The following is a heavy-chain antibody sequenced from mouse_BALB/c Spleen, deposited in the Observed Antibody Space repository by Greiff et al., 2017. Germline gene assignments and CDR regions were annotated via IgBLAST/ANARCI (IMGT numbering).Heavy chain of an antibody. CDR3: ARGDWDYAMDY. CDR1: GFNIKDTY. CDR2: IDPANGNT. D-gene: IGHD4-1*01. J-gene: IGHJ4*01. Sequence: VHVKQSGAELVKPGASVKLSCTASGFNIKDTYMHWVKQRPEQGLEWIGRIDPANGNTKYDPKFQGKATITADTSSNTAYLQLSSLTSEDTAVYYCARGDWDYAMDYWGQGTSVTVSS. V-gene: IGHV14-3*02.